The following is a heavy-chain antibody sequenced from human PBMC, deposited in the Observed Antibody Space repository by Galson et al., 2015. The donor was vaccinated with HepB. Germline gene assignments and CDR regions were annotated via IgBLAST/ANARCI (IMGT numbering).Heavy chain of an antibody. CDR2: IFAAANGGVT. CDR1: GFTISNSY. Sequence: SLRLSCAASGFTISNSYMSWVRQPPGKGLEWVSVIFAAANGGVTHYADSVRGRFTISRDNSKNTLYLQMNSLRAEDTAVYYCAKALSGSYLSINLFDYWGQGTLVTVSS. J-gene: IGHJ4*02. CDR3: AKALSGSYLSINLFDY. V-gene: IGHV3-66*01. D-gene: IGHD1-26*01.